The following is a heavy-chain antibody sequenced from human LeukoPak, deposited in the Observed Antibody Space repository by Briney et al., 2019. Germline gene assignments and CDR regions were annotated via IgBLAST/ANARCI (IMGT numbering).Heavy chain of an antibody. CDR1: GFTFSSYW. CDR2: IKQDASEK. J-gene: IGHJ6*02. D-gene: IGHD3-16*01. V-gene: IGHV3-7*04. Sequence: GGSLRLSCAASGFTFSSYWMSWVRQAPGKELEWVANIKQDASEKYYVDSVKGRFTISRDNAKNSLYLQLNSLRVEDTAVYYCAREGRSRFGMDVWGQGTTVIVSS. CDR3: AREGRSRFGMDV.